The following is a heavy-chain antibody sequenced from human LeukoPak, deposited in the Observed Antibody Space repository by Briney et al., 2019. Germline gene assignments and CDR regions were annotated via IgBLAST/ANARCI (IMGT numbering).Heavy chain of an antibody. J-gene: IGHJ4*02. CDR3: AKDWDSSGYPDY. CDR2: ISGDGGST. V-gene: IGHV3-43*02. CDR1: GFTIDDYA. D-gene: IGHD3-22*01. Sequence: GSLRLSCAASGFTIDDYAVHWVRQAPGKGLEWVSLISGDGGSTYCADSVKGRFTISRDNSKNSLYLQMNSLRTEDTALYYCAKDWDSSGYPDYWGQGTLVTVSS.